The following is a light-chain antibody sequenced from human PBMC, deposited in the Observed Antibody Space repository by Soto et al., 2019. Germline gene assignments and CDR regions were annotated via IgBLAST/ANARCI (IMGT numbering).Light chain of an antibody. CDR1: SSNIGGNS. V-gene: IGLV1-51*01. J-gene: IGLJ1*01. CDR3: GSWDSSLSAYV. Sequence: QSVLTQPPSVSAAPGQKVTISCSGSSSNIGGNSVSWYQQLPGTAPKLLIYDDNKRPSGIPNRFSGSKSGTSATLGITGFQTGDEADYYCGSWDSSLSAYVFGTGTKSPS. CDR2: DDN.